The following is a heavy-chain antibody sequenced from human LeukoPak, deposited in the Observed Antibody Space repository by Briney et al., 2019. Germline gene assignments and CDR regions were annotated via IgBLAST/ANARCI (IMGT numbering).Heavy chain of an antibody. Sequence: GGSLRLSCAASGFTVSSNYMSWVRQAPGKGLEWVSVIYSGGSTDYADSVKGRSTISRDNSKNMLYLQMNSLTVEDTAVYYCAREGIVGAHSWFDPWGQGTLVTVSS. J-gene: IGHJ5*02. V-gene: IGHV3-53*01. CDR3: AREGIVGAHSWFDP. CDR2: IYSGGST. CDR1: GFTVSSNY. D-gene: IGHD1-26*01.